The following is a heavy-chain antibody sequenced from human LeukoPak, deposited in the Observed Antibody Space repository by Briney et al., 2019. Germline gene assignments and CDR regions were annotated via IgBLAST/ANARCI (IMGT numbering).Heavy chain of an antibody. CDR3: ARGGCSGGSCYEDAFDI. J-gene: IGHJ3*02. CDR2: INHSGST. V-gene: IGHV4-34*01. Sequence: SETLSLTRAVYGGSFSGYCRSWIRQPPGKGLEWIGEINHSGSTNYNPSLKSRVTISVDTSKNQFSLKLSSVTAADTAVYYCARGGCSGGSCYEDAFDIWGQGTMVTVSS. CDR1: GGSFSGYC. D-gene: IGHD2-15*01.